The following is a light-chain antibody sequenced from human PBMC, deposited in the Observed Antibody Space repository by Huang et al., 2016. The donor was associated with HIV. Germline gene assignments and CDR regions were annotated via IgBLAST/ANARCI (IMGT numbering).Light chain of an antibody. J-gene: IGKJ1*01. V-gene: IGKV3-15*01. CDR3: QQYNNWPPWT. CDR1: QSVSSN. CDR2: GAS. Sequence: EIVMTQSPATLSVSPGESATLSCKASQSVSSNLAWYQQQPGQAPRLLIYGASTRATGIPARFSGSGSGTEFTLTISSLQSEDFAVYYCQQYNNWPPWTFGQGTKVETK.